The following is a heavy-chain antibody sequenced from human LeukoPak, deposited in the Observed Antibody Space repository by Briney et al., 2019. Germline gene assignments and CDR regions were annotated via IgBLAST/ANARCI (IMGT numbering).Heavy chain of an antibody. J-gene: IGHJ4*02. CDR3: ARIDPPGYYDSGSPIGY. V-gene: IGHV4-59*12. D-gene: IGHD3-10*01. CDR1: GGSISSYY. CDR2: IYYSGST. Sequence: SETLSLTCTVSGGSISSYYWSWIRQPPGKGLEWIGYIYYSGSTNYNPSLKSRVTISVDTSKNQFSLKLSSVTAADTAVYYCARIDPPGYYDSGSPIGYWGQGTLVTVSS.